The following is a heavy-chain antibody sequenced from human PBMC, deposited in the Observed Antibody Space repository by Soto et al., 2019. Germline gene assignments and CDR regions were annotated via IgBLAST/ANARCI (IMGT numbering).Heavy chain of an antibody. Sequence: SETLSLTCAVYGGSFSCYYWIWIRQPPGKGLEWIGEINHSGSTNYNPSLKSRVTISVDTSKNQFSLKLSSVTAADTAVYYCAVHYYGSGSYYSRFDYWGQGTLVTVSS. CDR1: GGSFSCYY. D-gene: IGHD3-10*01. CDR3: AVHYYGSGSYYSRFDY. CDR2: INHSGST. J-gene: IGHJ4*02. V-gene: IGHV4-34*01.